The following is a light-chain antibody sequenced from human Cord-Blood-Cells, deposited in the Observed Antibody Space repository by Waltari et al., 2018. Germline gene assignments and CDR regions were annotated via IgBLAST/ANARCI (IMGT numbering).Light chain of an antibody. V-gene: IGLV2-14*01. Sequence: QSALTQPASASGSPGQSITISCTGTSRDVGVYNYVSWYQQHPGKAPKLMIDDVSNRPSGVSNRFSGSKSGNPASLTISGLQAEDEADYYCSSYTSSSTLVFGGGTKLTVL. J-gene: IGLJ2*01. CDR2: DVS. CDR3: SSYTSSSTLV. CDR1: SRDVGVYNY.